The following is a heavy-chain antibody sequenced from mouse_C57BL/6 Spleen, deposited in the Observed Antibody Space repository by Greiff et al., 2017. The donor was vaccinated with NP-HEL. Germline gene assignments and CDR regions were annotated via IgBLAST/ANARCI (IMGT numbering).Heavy chain of an antibody. J-gene: IGHJ1*03. V-gene: IGHV2-2*01. CDR1: GFSLTSYG. Sequence: QVQLQQSGPGLVQPSQSLSITCTVSGFSLTSYGVHWVRQSPGKGLEWLGVIWSGGSTDYNVAFISRLSISKDNSKSQVFFKMNSLQADDTAIYYCARCPGWYFDVWGTGTTVTVSS. CDR3: ARCPGWYFDV. CDR2: IWSGGST.